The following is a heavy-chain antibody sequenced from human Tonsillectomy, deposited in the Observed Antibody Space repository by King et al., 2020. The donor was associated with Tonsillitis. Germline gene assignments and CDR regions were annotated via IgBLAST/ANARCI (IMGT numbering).Heavy chain of an antibody. CDR3: ARSYVWESYRYTAYFDY. D-gene: IGHD3-16*02. Sequence: LQLQESGSGLVKPSQTLSLTCAVSGGSINSGGYSWSWIRQPPGQGLEWIGYIYHSGSTYYNPSLKSRVTISVDRSKNQFSLKLSSVTAADTAVYYCARSYVWESYRYTAYFDYWGQGTLVTVSS. CDR2: IYHSGST. V-gene: IGHV4-30-2*01. J-gene: IGHJ4*02. CDR1: GGSINSGGYS.